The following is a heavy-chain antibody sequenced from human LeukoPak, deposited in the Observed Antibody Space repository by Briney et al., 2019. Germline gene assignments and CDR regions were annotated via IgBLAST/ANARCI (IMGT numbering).Heavy chain of an antibody. V-gene: IGHV3-30-3*01. J-gene: IGHJ4*02. CDR2: ISHDGSSK. D-gene: IGHD3-10*01. CDR3: AKDLGGSYYGSGSYFVFAY. CDR1: GFTFSSYA. Sequence: TGGSLRLSCAASGFTFSSYAMHWVRQAPGKGLEWVAVISHDGSSKFYADSVKGRYTISRDNSKNTLYLQMNSLRAEDTAVYYCAKDLGGSYYGSGSYFVFAYWGQGTLVTVSS.